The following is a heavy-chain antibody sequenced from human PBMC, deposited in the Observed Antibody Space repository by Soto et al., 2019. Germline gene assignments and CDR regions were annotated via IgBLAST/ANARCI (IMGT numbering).Heavy chain of an antibody. D-gene: IGHD4-17*01. CDR1: GFTFSSYA. CDR3: ARVRSPYGDLYYYYYGMDV. CDR2: ISYDGSNK. V-gene: IGHV3-30-3*01. J-gene: IGHJ6*02. Sequence: QVQLVESGGGVVQPGRSLRLSCAASGFTFSSYAMHWVRQAPGKGLEWVAVISYDGSNKYYADSVKGRFTISRDNSKNTLYLQMNSLRAEDTAVYYCARVRSPYGDLYYYYYGMDVWGQGTTVTVSS.